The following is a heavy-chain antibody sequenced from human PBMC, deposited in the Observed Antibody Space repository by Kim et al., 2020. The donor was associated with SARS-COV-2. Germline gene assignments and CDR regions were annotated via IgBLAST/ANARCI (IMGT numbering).Heavy chain of an antibody. D-gene: IGHD3-10*01. CDR1: GGSFSGYY. J-gene: IGHJ6*02. Sequence: SETLSLTCAVYGGSFSGYYWSWIRQPPGKGLEWIGEINHSGSTNYNPSLKSRVTISVDTSKNQFSLKLSSVTAADTAVYYCARVRGEGRYYYYGMDVWGQGTTVTVSS. V-gene: IGHV4-34*01. CDR3: ARVRGEGRYYYYGMDV. CDR2: INHSGST.